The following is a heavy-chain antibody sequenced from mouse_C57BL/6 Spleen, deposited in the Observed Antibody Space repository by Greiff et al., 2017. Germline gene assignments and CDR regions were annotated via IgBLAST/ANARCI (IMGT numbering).Heavy chain of an antibody. CDR1: GYTFTDYN. V-gene: IGHV1-18*01. Sequence: VQLKQSGPELVKPGASVKIPCKASGYTFTDYNMDWVKQSHGKSLEWIGDINPNNGGTIYNQKFKGKATLTVDKSSSTAYMELRSLTSEDTAVYYCARPITTVVATGYFDYWGQGTTLTVSS. J-gene: IGHJ2*01. CDR3: ARPITTVVATGYFDY. CDR2: INPNNGGT. D-gene: IGHD1-1*01.